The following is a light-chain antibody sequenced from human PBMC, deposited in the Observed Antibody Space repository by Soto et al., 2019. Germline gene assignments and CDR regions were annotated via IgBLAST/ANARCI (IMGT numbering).Light chain of an antibody. CDR3: NSYTTTSTWV. J-gene: IGLJ3*02. V-gene: IGLV2-14*01. CDR1: SNDVGAYNY. CDR2: EVS. Sequence: QSALTQPASVSGSPGQSITISCTGTSNDVGAYNYVSWYQQYPGKAPKLMISEVSNRPSGISNRFSGSKSGNTASLTISGLQAEDEADYYCNSYTTTSTWVFGGGTKLTVL.